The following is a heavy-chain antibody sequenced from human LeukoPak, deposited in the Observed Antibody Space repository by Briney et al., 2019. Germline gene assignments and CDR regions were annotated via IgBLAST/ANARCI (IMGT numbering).Heavy chain of an antibody. V-gene: IGHV3-23*01. CDR2: ISGSGGST. CDR1: GFTFSSYA. Sequence: GGSLRLSCAASGFTFSSYAMSWVRQAPGKGLEWVSAISGSGGSTYYADSVKGRFTISRDNSKNTLYLQMNSLRAEDTAVYYCASSKVLRYFDWLLPPWRYWGQGTLVTVSS. CDR3: ASSKVLRYFDWLLPPWRY. D-gene: IGHD3-9*01. J-gene: IGHJ4*02.